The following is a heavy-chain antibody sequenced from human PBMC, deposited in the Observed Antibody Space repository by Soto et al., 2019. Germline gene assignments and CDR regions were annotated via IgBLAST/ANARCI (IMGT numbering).Heavy chain of an antibody. J-gene: IGHJ3*02. Sequence: GASVKVSCKASGYTFTGYYMHWVRQAPGQGLEWMGWINPNSGGTNYAQKFQGWVTMTRDTSVSTAYMELSRLRSDDTAVYYCAREITTSNYGLGAFDIWGQGTMVTVSS. CDR3: AREITTSNYGLGAFDI. V-gene: IGHV1-2*04. D-gene: IGHD1-1*01. CDR2: INPNSGGT. CDR1: GYTFTGYY.